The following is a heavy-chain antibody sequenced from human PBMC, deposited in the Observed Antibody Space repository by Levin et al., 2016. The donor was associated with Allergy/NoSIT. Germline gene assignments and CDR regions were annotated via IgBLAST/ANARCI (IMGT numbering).Heavy chain of an antibody. V-gene: IGHV2-70*04. Sequence: WIRQPPGKALEWLARIDWDDEKTYSVSLETRLTISKDTSKNQVVLTMTNMDPVDTGTYYCARISGFSGHDPYDYWGLGARVTVSS. D-gene: IGHD5-12*01. CDR2: IDWDDEK. CDR3: ARISGFSGHDPYDY. J-gene: IGHJ4*02.